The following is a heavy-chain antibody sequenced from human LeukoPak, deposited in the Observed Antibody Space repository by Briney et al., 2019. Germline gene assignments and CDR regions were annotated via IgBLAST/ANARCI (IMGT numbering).Heavy chain of an antibody. D-gene: IGHD1-26*01. V-gene: IGHV3-23*01. CDR3: AKNSGSYDLHY. CDR1: GFTFSNYA. CDR2: ISGSGGST. J-gene: IGHJ4*02. Sequence: GGSLRLSCAASGFTFSNYAMSWVRQALGKGLEWVSAISGSGGSTYYADSVKGRFTISRDNSKNTLYLQMNSLRAEDTAVYYCAKNSGSYDLHYWGQGTLVTVSS.